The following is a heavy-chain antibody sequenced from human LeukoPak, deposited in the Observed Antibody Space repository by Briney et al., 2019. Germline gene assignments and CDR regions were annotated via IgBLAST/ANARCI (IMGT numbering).Heavy chain of an antibody. CDR2: ISAYNGNT. D-gene: IGHD4-17*01. V-gene: IGHV1-18*01. J-gene: IGHJ3*02. CDR1: GYTFTSYG. CDR3: ARSDYGDYVGAFDI. Sequence: ASVKVSCKASGYTFTSYGISWVRQAPGQGLEWMGWISAYNGNTNYAQKLQGRVTMTTDTSTSTAYMELRNLRSDDTAVYYCARSDYGDYVGAFDIWGQGTMVTVSS.